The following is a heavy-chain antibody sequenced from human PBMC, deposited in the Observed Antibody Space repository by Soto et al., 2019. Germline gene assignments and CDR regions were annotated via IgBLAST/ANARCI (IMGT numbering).Heavy chain of an antibody. CDR2: IKQDGSEK. Sequence: EVQLVESRGGLVQPGGSLRLSCAASGFTFSSYWMSWVRQAPGKGLEWVANIKQDGSEKYYVDSVKGRFTISRDNAKNSLYLQMNSLRAEDTAVYYCARGYCGGDCYHIDAFDIWGQGTMVTVSS. CDR1: GFTFSSYW. J-gene: IGHJ3*02. V-gene: IGHV3-7*01. D-gene: IGHD2-21*01. CDR3: ARGYCGGDCYHIDAFDI.